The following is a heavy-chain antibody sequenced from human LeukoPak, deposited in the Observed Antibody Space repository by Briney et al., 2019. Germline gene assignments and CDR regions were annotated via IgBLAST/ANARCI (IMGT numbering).Heavy chain of an antibody. D-gene: IGHD5-24*01. CDR3: AREMAPKYYYGMDV. Sequence: ASVKVSCKASGYTFTGYYMHWVRQAPGQGLEWMGWINPNSGGTNYAQKFQGWVTMTRDTSISTAYMELSRLRSDDAAVYYCAREMAPKYYYGMDVRGQGTTVTVSS. CDR2: INPNSGGT. J-gene: IGHJ6*02. CDR1: GYTFTGYY. V-gene: IGHV1-2*04.